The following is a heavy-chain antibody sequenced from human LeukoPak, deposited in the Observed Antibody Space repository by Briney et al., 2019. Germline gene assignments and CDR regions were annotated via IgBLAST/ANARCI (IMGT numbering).Heavy chain of an antibody. CDR2: IYTSGST. J-gene: IGHJ4*02. D-gene: IGHD3-3*01. V-gene: IGHV4-61*02. CDR3: ASGYYPGFFDY. CDR1: GGSISSGSYY. Sequence: SETLSLTCTVSGGSISSGSYYWSWIRQPAGKGLEWIGRIYTSGSTNYNPSLKSRVTISVDTSKNQFSLKLSSVTAADPAVYYCASGYYPGFFDYWGQGTLVTVSS.